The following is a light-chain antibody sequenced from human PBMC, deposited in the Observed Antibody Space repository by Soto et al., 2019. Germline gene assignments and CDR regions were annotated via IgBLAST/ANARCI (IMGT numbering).Light chain of an antibody. J-gene: IGKJ1*01. CDR3: QQYNNWPRT. CDR2: GAS. V-gene: IGKV3-15*01. CDR1: QSISDT. Sequence: IVSTHSPSTLSVAPVGRAPLSCRASQSISDTLAWYQQKPGQAPRLLIYGASKRATGFPARFSGSGSGTDFTLTISSLQSEDFAVYYCQQYNNWPRTLGQGTKVDI.